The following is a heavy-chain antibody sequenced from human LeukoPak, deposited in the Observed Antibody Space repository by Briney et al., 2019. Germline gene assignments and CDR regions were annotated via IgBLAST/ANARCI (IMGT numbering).Heavy chain of an antibody. V-gene: IGHV1-3*01. J-gene: IGHJ4*02. Sequence: GASVKVSCKASGYTFTSYAMHWVRQAPGQRLEWMGWINAGNGNTKYSQKFQGRVTITRDTSASTAYMELSSLRSEDTALYFCARGFYDSSAYYPYDYWGQGILVTVSS. CDR1: GYTFTSYA. D-gene: IGHD3-22*01. CDR2: INAGNGNT. CDR3: ARGFYDSSAYYPYDY.